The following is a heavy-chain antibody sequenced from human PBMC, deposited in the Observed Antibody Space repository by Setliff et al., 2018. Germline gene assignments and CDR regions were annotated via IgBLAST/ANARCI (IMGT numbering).Heavy chain of an antibody. Sequence: PSETLSLTCTVSGGSISSYYWSWIRQPPGKRLEWIGYIYYSGNTNYNPSLESRVTISVDTSKNQFSLRLNSATAADTAVYYCARLRGAFDYWGQGTLVTV. J-gene: IGHJ4*02. V-gene: IGHV4-59*01. CDR3: ARLRGAFDY. CDR1: GGSISSYY. D-gene: IGHD3-16*01. CDR2: IYYSGNT.